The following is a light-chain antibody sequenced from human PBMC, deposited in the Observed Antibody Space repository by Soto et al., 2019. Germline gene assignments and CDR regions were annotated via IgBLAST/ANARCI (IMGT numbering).Light chain of an antibody. CDR1: QSISSY. CDR2: AAS. Sequence: DIPMTQSPSSLSASVGDRVTITCRASQSISSYLNRYQQKPGKAPKLLIYAASSLQSGVPPTFSVCGCFSDFTLANSSLLPNDGATSDYQQSYNTLMYTFGQGTKLEIK. V-gene: IGKV1-39*01. J-gene: IGKJ2*01. CDR3: QQSYNTLMYT.